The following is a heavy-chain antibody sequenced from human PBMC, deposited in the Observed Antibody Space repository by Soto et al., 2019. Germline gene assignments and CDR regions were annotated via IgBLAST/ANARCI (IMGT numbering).Heavy chain of an antibody. J-gene: IGHJ3*02. CDR3: ARDNPWLTGTNAFDI. Sequence: SETLSLTCTVSGGSISSGGYYWSWIRQHPGKGPEWIGYIYYSGSTYYNPALKGRVTISADTSKNKFSLKLSSVTAADTAVYYCARDNPWLTGTNAFDIWGQGTRVTVSS. D-gene: IGHD1-7*01. V-gene: IGHV4-31*03. CDR2: IYYSGST. CDR1: GGSISSGGYY.